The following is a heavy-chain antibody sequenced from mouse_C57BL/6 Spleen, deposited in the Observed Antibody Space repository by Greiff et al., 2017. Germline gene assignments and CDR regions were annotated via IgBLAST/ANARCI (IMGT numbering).Heavy chain of an antibody. D-gene: IGHD1-1*01. CDR1: GYTFTSYW. Sequence: QVQLQQPGTELVKPGASVKLSCKASGYTFTSYWMHWVKQRPGQGLEWIGNINPSNGGTNYNEKFKSKATLTVDKSSSTAYMQLSSLTSEDSAVYYCARCLITTVVEDYFDYWGQGTTLTVSS. V-gene: IGHV1-53*01. J-gene: IGHJ2*01. CDR2: INPSNGGT. CDR3: ARCLITTVVEDYFDY.